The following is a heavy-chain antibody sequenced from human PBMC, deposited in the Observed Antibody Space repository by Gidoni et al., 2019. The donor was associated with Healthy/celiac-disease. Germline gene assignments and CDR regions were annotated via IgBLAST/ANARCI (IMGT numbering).Heavy chain of an antibody. Sequence: QVQLVQSGAEVKKPGSSVKVSCKASGGTFSSYPISWGRQAPGQGLEGSGGIIPIFGTANYAQKFQGRVTITADESTSTAYMELSSLRSEDTAVYYCARDATYYYDSSGYHFDYWGQGTLVTVSS. CDR1: GGTFSSYP. V-gene: IGHV1-69*01. CDR2: IIPIFGTA. J-gene: IGHJ4*02. D-gene: IGHD3-22*01. CDR3: ARDATYYYDSSGYHFDY.